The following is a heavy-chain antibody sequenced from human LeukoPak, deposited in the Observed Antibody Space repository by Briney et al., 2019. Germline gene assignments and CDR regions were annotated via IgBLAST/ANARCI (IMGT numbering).Heavy chain of an antibody. D-gene: IGHD2-21*02. CDR2: IIPIFGTA. J-gene: IGHJ3*02. Sequence: GSSVKVSCKASGGTFSSSAISWVRQAPGQGLEWMGGIIPIFGTANYAQKFQGRVTITTDESTSTAYMELSSLRSEDTAVYYCARLQGDCYPEVCAFDIWGQGTMVTVSS. V-gene: IGHV1-69*05. CDR3: ARLQGDCYPEVCAFDI. CDR1: GGTFSSSA.